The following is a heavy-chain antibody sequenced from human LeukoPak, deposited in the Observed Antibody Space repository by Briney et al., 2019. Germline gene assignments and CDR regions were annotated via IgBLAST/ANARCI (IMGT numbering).Heavy chain of an antibody. Sequence: GGSLRLSCAASGFTFSSYAMSWVRQAPGKGLEWVSAISGSGGSTYYADSVKGRFTISRDNSKNTLYLQMNSLRAEDTAVYYCAKSPKSGYSYGYDWFDPWGQGTLVTVSS. D-gene: IGHD5-18*01. J-gene: IGHJ5*02. CDR2: ISGSGGST. V-gene: IGHV3-23*01. CDR3: AKSPKSGYSYGYDWFDP. CDR1: GFTFSSYA.